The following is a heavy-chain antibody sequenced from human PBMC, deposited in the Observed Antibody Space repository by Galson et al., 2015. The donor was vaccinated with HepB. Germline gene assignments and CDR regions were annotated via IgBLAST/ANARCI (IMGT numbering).Heavy chain of an antibody. CDR2: IYYSGST. D-gene: IGHD5-24*01. CDR1: GGSISSGDYY. J-gene: IGHJ4*02. CDR3: ARVRVEMAHPFDY. V-gene: IGHV4-30-4*01. Sequence: LTCTVSGGSISSGDYYWSWIRQPPGKGLEWIGYIYYSGSTYYNPSLKSRVTISVDTSKNQFSLKLSSVTAADTAVYYCARVRVEMAHPFDYWGQGTLVTVSS.